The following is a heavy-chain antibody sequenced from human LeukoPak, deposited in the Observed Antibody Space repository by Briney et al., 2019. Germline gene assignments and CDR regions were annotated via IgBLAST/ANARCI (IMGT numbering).Heavy chain of an antibody. V-gene: IGHV3-23*01. J-gene: IGHJ3*02. D-gene: IGHD6-13*01. CDR2: ISGSGGST. CDR1: GFTFSSYG. CDR3: ARGVIAAADADAFDI. Sequence: GGSLRLSCAASGFTFSSYGMSWVRQAPGKGLEWVSAISGSGGSTYYADSVKGRFIISRDNSKNTLYLQMNSLRAEDTAVYYCARGVIAAADADAFDIWGQGTMVTVSS.